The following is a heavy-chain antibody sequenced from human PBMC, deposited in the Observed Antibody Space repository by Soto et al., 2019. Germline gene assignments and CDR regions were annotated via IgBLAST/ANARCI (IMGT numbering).Heavy chain of an antibody. J-gene: IGHJ4*02. CDR1: GDFISSGGYY. V-gene: IGHV4-31*03. Sequence: QVQLQESGPGLVKPSQTRSLTCTVSGDFISSGGYYWSWIRQLPGKGLEWIGYIYSSGTTYYNPSLKRRITISVDTSKNQFSLNLSSVTAADTAVYYCARTDSSGYYFVYWGQGTLVTVFS. D-gene: IGHD3-22*01. CDR3: ARTDSSGYYFVY. CDR2: IYSSGTT.